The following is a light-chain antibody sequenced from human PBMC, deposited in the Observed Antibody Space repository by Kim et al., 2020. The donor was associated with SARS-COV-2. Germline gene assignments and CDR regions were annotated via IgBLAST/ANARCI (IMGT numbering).Light chain of an antibody. CDR2: DAS. CDR3: QRRSNWPVT. J-gene: IGKJ5*01. V-gene: IGKV3-11*01. Sequence: EIVLTQSPATLSLSPGERATLSCRASQSVSGYLAWYQQKPGQAPRLLIYDASTRATGIPARFSGSGSGTDFTLTISSLEAEGFALYYWQRRSNWPVTFGQGTRQGI. CDR1: QSVSGY.